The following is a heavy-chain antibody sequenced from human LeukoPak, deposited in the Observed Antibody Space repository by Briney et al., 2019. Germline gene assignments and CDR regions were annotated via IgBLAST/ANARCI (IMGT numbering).Heavy chain of an antibody. CDR1: GGTFSSYA. CDR3: ARVHDYPGAFDI. V-gene: IGHV1-69*13. CDR2: IIPIFGTA. D-gene: IGHD4-11*01. Sequence: ASVNVSCKASGGTFSSYAISWVRQAPGQGLEWMGGIIPIFGTANYAQKFQGRVTITADESTSTAYMELSSLRSEDTAVYYCARVHDYPGAFDIWGQGTMVTVSS. J-gene: IGHJ3*02.